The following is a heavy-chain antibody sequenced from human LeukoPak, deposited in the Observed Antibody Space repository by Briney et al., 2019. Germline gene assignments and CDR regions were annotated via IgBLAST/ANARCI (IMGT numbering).Heavy chain of an antibody. CDR2: IYHSGST. V-gene: IGHV4-30-2*01. CDR1: GGSISSGGYS. J-gene: IGHJ2*01. CDR3: ARADGVTTYWYFDL. D-gene: IGHD4-17*01. Sequence: SQTLSLTCAVSGGSISSGGYSWSWIRQPPGKGLEWIGYIYHSGSTYYNPSLKSQVTISVDRSKNQFSLKLSSVIAADTAVYYCARADGVTTYWYFDLWGRGTLVTVSS.